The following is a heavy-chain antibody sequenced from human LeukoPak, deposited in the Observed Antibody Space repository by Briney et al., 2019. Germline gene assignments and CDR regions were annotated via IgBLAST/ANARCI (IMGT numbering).Heavy chain of an antibody. V-gene: IGHV4-4*07. CDR1: GGSISNYY. CDR2: LYTGRST. D-gene: IGHD3-3*01. Sequence: SETLSLTCTVSGGSISNYYWSWIRQPAGKGLEWIGRLYTGRSTDYNPSLKSRVTMSVDTSNKQFSLKLTSVTAADTAIYYCARESRVLIGDGYYLDSWGPRTLVTVSS. J-gene: IGHJ4*02. CDR3: ARESRVLIGDGYYLDS.